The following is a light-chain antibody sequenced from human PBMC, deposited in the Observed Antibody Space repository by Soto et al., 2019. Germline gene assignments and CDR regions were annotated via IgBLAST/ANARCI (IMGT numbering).Light chain of an antibody. J-gene: IGKJ3*01. V-gene: IGKV3-15*01. CDR3: PQYNNWPST. CDR1: QSVSSN. CDR2: GAS. Sequence: EIVMTQSPATLSVSPGERATLSCRASQSVSSNLAWYQQKPGQAPRLLIYGASTRATGIPARFSGSGSGTEFTLTISGLQSGDLAVYYRPQYNNWPSTFGPGTIVDVK.